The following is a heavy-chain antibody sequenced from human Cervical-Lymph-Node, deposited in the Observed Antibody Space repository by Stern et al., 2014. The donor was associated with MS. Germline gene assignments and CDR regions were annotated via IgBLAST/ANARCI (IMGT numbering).Heavy chain of an antibody. CDR1: GLSLSTSEVA. CDR2: LYWNDDK. J-gene: IGHJ6*02. V-gene: IGHV2-5*01. Sequence: QVTLRESGPTLVKPTQTLTLTCTFSGLSLSTSEVAVGWIRQPPGKALEWLALLYWNDDKYYSPSLTSRLTITQDTSANQVVLTKTNKGPVDTSQYYCAHGVKRSRYGMDLWGQGATVTVSS. CDR3: AHGVKRSRYGMDL. D-gene: IGHD1-14*01.